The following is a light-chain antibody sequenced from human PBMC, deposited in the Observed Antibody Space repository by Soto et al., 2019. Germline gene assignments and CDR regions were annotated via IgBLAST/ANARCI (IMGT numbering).Light chain of an antibody. CDR2: GAS. CDR3: QQYGSSPLT. CDR1: QSVSSSY. Sequence: EIVLTQSPGTLSLSPGDRATLPCRASQSVSSSYLAWYQQKPGQAPRLLIYGASSRATGIPDRFSGSGSGTDFTLTISRLEPEDFAVYYCQQYGSSPLTFGGGTKVDIK. J-gene: IGKJ4*01. V-gene: IGKV3-20*01.